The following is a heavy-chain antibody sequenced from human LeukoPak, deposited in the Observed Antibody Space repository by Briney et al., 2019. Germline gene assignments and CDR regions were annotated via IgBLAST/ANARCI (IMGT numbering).Heavy chain of an antibody. D-gene: IGHD4-11*01. CDR3: ASYDYSMGDWFDP. CDR2: IIPIFGTA. V-gene: IGHV1-69*05. CDR1: GGTFSSYA. Sequence: ASVKVSCKASGGTFSSYAISWVRQAPGQGLEWMGRIIPIFGTANYAQKFQGRVTITTDKSTSTAYMELSSLRSEDTAVYYCASYDYSMGDWFDPWGQGTLVTVSS. J-gene: IGHJ5*02.